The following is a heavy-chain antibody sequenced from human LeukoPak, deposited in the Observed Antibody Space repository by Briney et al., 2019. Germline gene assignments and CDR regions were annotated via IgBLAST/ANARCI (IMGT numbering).Heavy chain of an antibody. J-gene: IGHJ3*02. CDR2: ISAYNGNT. CDR3: ARERGAAAPAAFDI. D-gene: IGHD6-13*01. V-gene: IGHV1-18*01. Sequence: ASVKVSCKASGYTFTSYGISWVRQAPGQGLEWMGWISAYNGNTNYAQKLQGRATMTTDTSTSTAYMELRSLRSDDTAVYYCARERGAAAPAAFDIWGQGTMVTVSS. CDR1: GYTFTSYG.